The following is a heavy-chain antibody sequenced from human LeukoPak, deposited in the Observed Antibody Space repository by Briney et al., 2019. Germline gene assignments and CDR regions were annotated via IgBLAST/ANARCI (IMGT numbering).Heavy chain of an antibody. CDR3: ATFKTGTRSSVFDY. Sequence: PGGSLRLSCAASGFTFSSYSMNWVRQAPGKGVEWVSSISSSSSYIYYADSVKGRFTISRDNAKNSLYLQMNSLRAEDTAVYYCATFKTGTRSSVFDYWGQGTLVTVSS. D-gene: IGHD1-1*01. V-gene: IGHV3-21*01. CDR1: GFTFSSYS. CDR2: ISSSSSYI. J-gene: IGHJ4*02.